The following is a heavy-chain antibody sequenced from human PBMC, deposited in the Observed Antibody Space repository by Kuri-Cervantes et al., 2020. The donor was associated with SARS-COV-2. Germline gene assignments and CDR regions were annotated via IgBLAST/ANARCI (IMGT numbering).Heavy chain of an antibody. Sequence: SQTLSLTCAVYGGSFSVYYWSWIRQPPGKGLEWIGEINHSGSTNYNTSLKRRVTISVDTSKNQVSLKLTSVTAADTAVYYCARGKIVVVPGPILGMGPYYSSYYMDVWGKGTTVTVSS. CDR2: INHSGST. J-gene: IGHJ6*03. CDR3: ARGKIVVVPGPILGMGPYYSSYYMDV. D-gene: IGHD2-2*01. CDR1: GGSFSVYY. V-gene: IGHV4-34*01.